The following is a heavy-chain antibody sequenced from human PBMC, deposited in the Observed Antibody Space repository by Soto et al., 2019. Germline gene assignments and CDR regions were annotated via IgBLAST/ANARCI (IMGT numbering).Heavy chain of an antibody. CDR2: INPSGGST. CDR3: ARRAYYYDSSGYQIGFYYGMDV. V-gene: IGHV1-46*01. CDR1: GYTFTSYY. D-gene: IGHD3-22*01. J-gene: IGHJ6*02. Sequence: ASVKVSCKASGYTFTSYYMHWVRQAPGQRVEWVGKINPSGGSTSYAQKFQGRVTMTRDTSTSTVYMELSSLRSEDTVVYYCARRAYYYDSSGYQIGFYYGMDVWGQAPTVTVSS.